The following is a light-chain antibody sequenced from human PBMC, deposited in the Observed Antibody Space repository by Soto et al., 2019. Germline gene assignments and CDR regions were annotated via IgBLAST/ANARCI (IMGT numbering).Light chain of an antibody. CDR1: TSDVGRYNH. Sequence: QSVLTQPTSVYGSPGQSITVSCTGTTSDVGRYNHVSWYQQHPGKAPKLIIYDVSNRPSGVSNRFSGSKSGNTASLTISGLQAEDEADYYCNSYTSSSTYVFGTGNKVTV. V-gene: IGLV2-14*01. CDR3: NSYTSSSTYV. J-gene: IGLJ1*01. CDR2: DVS.